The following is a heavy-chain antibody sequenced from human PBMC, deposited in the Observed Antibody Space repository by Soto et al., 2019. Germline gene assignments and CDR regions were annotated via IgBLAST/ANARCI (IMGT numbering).Heavy chain of an antibody. CDR2: IIPIFGTA. Sequence: SVKVSCKASGGTFSSYAISWVRQAPGQGLEWMGGIIPIFGTANYAQKFQGRVTITADKSTSTAYMGLSSLRSEDTAVYYCASTTGSYRSVDYWGQGTLVTVSS. J-gene: IGHJ4*02. CDR3: ASTTGSYRSVDY. D-gene: IGHD3-16*02. V-gene: IGHV1-69*06. CDR1: GGTFSSYA.